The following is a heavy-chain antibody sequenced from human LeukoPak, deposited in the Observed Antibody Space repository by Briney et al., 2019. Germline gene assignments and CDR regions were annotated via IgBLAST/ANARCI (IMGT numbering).Heavy chain of an antibody. D-gene: IGHD3-22*01. J-gene: IGHJ4*02. Sequence: GGSLRLSCAASGFTFKNYAMSWIRQAPGKGLEWVSVISGSEWVSVISGSDTTTYYADSVKGRFTISRDDSKNTLYLQMNSLRAEDMAVYYCAKGRNYYDSSGYDYWGQGTLVTVSS. CDR3: AKGRNYYDSSGYDY. CDR2: ISGSDTTT. V-gene: IGHV3-23*01. CDR1: GFTFKNYA.